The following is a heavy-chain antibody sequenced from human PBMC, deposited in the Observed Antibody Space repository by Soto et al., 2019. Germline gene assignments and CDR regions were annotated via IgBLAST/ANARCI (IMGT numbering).Heavy chain of an antibody. J-gene: IGHJ4*02. CDR1: GGSISGYY. Sequence: QVQLQESGPGLAKPSETLSLTCTVSGGSISGYYWSWVRQPPGKGLEWIGSISYSGSSNYNPSLKRRVPIAVDTSKNQFSLSLNAVTAADTAVYYCARDRGSGRSPRSLDYWRQGTLVTVS. V-gene: IGHV4-59*12. D-gene: IGHD2-15*01. CDR2: ISYSGSS. CDR3: ARDRGSGRSPRSLDY.